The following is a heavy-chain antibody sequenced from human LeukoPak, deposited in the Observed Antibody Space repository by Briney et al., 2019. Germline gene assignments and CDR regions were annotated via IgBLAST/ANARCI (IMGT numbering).Heavy chain of an antibody. D-gene: IGHD3-9*01. CDR2: IYYSGST. CDR1: GGSISSSSYY. J-gene: IGHJ5*02. V-gene: IGHV4-39*07. CDR3: ARERYFDWLARYNWFDP. Sequence: SETLSLTCTVSGGSISSSSYYWGWIRQPPGKGLEWIGSIYYSGSTYYNPSLKSRVTISVDTSKNQFSLKLSSVTAADTAVYYCARERYFDWLARYNWFDPWGQGTLVTVSS.